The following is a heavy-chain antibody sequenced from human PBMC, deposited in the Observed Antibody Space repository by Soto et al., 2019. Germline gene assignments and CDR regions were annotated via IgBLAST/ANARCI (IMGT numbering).Heavy chain of an antibody. Sequence: GGAHRLSSTAAGGNFISYGIRRVRQAPGKGREWVAVISYDGSNKYYADSVKGRFTISRDNSKNTLYLQMNSLRAEDTAVYYCARDPGYCSGGSCYLGLSWFDPWGQGTLVTVSS. CDR2: ISYDGSNK. V-gene: IGHV3-30-3*01. CDR1: GGNFISYG. J-gene: IGHJ5*02. D-gene: IGHD2-15*01. CDR3: ARDPGYCSGGSCYLGLSWFDP.